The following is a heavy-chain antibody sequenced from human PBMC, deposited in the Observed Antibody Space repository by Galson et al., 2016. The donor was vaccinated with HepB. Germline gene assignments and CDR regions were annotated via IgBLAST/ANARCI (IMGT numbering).Heavy chain of an antibody. V-gene: IGHV5-51*01. CDR2: IYPGDSDT. CDR1: GYSLTSYW. Sequence: QSGAEVTKPGESLKISCKGSGYSLTSYWIGWVRQMPGKGLEWMGIIYPGDSDTTYSPSFQGQVTISADKSISTAYLQWSTLKASDTAMYYCTRSTRRYCSGGTCYPIDAFDLWGQGTMVTVSS. J-gene: IGHJ3*01. D-gene: IGHD2-15*01. CDR3: TRSTRRYCSGGTCYPIDAFDL.